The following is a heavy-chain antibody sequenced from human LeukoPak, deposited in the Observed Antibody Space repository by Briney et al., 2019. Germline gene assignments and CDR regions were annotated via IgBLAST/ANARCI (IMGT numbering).Heavy chain of an antibody. CDR3: ARVLRYCSGGNCYSGGLGYMDV. Sequence: NSSETLSLTCTVSGGSISIYYWSWIRQPAGKGLEWIGRIYTSGSTNYTPSLKSRVTMSVDTSKNQFSLKLSSVTAADTAVYYCARVLRYCSGGNCYSGGLGYMDVWGKGTTVTISS. J-gene: IGHJ6*03. D-gene: IGHD2-15*01. CDR1: GGSISIYY. V-gene: IGHV4-4*07. CDR2: IYTSGST.